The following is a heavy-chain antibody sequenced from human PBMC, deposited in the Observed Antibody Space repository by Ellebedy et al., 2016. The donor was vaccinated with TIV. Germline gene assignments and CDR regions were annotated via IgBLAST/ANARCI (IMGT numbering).Heavy chain of an antibody. Sequence: GESLKISXKASGYSFSNHWIAWVRQMPGKGLEWMGFVYPGDSDTRYRTSFQGQVTISSDKSLTTAYLQWGSLKASDTAIYYCVRLRDALADELDYWGQGTLVTVSS. V-gene: IGHV5-51*01. CDR1: GYSFSNHW. J-gene: IGHJ4*02. CDR3: VRLRDALADELDY. CDR2: VYPGDSDT. D-gene: IGHD6-19*01.